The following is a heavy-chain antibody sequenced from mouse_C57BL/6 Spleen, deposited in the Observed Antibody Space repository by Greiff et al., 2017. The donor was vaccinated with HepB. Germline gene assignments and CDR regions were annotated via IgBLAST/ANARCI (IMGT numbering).Heavy chain of an antibody. CDR1: GFTFSDYG. CDR3: ARDYGYAKGY. J-gene: IGHJ4*01. CDR2: ISSGSSNN. Sequence: EVNLVESGGGLVKPGGSLKLSCAASGFTFSDYGMHWVRQAPEKGLEWVAYISSGSSNNYYADTVKGRFTISRDNAKNTLFLQMTSMMSEDTAMYCCARDYGYAKGYRGNGTSVTVS. D-gene: IGHD1-1*02. V-gene: IGHV5-17*01.